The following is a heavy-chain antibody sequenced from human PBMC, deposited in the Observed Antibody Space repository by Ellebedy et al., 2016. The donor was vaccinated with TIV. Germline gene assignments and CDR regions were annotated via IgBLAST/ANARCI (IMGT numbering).Heavy chain of an antibody. CDR1: GFTFSSYG. D-gene: IGHD3-22*01. CDR3: ARDSTPSYYDSSGYSDY. CDR2: IWYDGSNK. J-gene: IGHJ4*02. Sequence: PGGSLRLSCAASGFTFSSYGMHWVRQAPGKGLEWVAVIWYDGSNKYYADSVKGRFTISRDNSKNTLYLQMNSLRAEDTAVYYCARDSTPSYYDSSGYSDYWGQGTLVTVSS. V-gene: IGHV3-33*08.